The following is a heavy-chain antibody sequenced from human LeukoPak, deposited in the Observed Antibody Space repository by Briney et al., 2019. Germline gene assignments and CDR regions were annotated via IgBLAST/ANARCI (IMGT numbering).Heavy chain of an antibody. CDR2: ISSNGATT. V-gene: IGHV3-64D*06. Sequence: GSLRLSCSASGFTFNRVYLHWVRQAPGKGLEIVPHISSNGATTYYADSVKGRFTISRDNSKNTLYLQMSSLRADDTAVYYCVKDRSIAAPNNDFFDSRGQGALVTVSP. CDR3: VKDRSIAAPNNDFFDS. D-gene: IGHD6-6*01. CDR1: GFTFNRVY. J-gene: IGHJ4*02.